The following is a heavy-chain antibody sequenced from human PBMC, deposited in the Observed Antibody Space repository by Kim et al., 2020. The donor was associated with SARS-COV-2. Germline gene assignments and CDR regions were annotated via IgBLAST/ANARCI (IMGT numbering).Heavy chain of an antibody. J-gene: IGHJ5*02. CDR2: INPSGGST. V-gene: IGHV1-46*01. Sequence: ASVKVSCKASGYTFTSYYMHWVRQAPGQGLEWMGIINPSGGSTSYAQKFQGRVTMTRDTSTSTVYMELSSLRSEDTAVYYCARGGRKNYYGSGSYLDWFDPWGQGTMVTVSS. D-gene: IGHD3-10*01. CDR3: ARGGRKNYYGSGSYLDWFDP. CDR1: GYTFTSYY.